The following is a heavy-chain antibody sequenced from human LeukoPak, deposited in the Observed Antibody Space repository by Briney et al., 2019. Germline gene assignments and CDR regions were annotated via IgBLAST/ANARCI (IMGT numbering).Heavy chain of an antibody. CDR3: ARFYYGSGSYSAEWYFDY. Sequence: GSLRLSCVASGFIFSSYWMSWVRQAPGKGLEWIGEINHSGSTNYNPSLKSRVTISVDTSKNQFSLKLSSVTAADTAVYYCARFYYGSGSYSAEWYFDYWGQGTLVTVSS. J-gene: IGHJ4*02. D-gene: IGHD3-10*01. V-gene: IGHV4-34*01. CDR1: GFIFSSYW. CDR2: INHSGST.